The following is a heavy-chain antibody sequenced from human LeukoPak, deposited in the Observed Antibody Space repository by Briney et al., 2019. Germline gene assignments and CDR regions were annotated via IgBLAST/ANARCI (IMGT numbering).Heavy chain of an antibody. CDR2: ISPSNGNT. V-gene: IGHV1-18*01. CDR1: GYTFTSYG. J-gene: IGHJ4*02. D-gene: IGHD1-7*01. Sequence: GASVKVSCKASGYTFTSYGISWVRQAPGQGLEWVGWISPSNGNTNYAQKLQGRVTMTTDTSTSTAYMEVTSLKSDDTAVYYCATLALYSNNWYYFTWGQGTLVTVSS. CDR3: ATLALYSNNWYYFT.